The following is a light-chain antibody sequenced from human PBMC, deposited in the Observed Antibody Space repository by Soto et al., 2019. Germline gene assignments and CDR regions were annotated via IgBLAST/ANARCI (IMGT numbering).Light chain of an antibody. CDR2: EVS. CDR3: SSYTSSSPLV. V-gene: IGLV2-14*01. CDR1: SSDVGGYNY. J-gene: IGLJ1*01. Sequence: QSALTQPASVSGSPGQSITISCTGTSSDVGGYNYVSWYQQHPGKAPKLMIFEVSYRPSGVSNRFSGSKSGNTASLTISGLQAEDEADYYCSSYTSSSPLVFGTGTKVTVL.